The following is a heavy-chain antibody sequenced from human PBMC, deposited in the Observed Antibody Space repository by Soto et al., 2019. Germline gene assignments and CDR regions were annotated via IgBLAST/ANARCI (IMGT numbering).Heavy chain of an antibody. CDR1: GVTFSSYS. V-gene: IGHV3-21*01. Sequence: PGGSLRLSCAASGVTFSSYSMNWVRQAPGKGLEWVSSISSSSSYIYYADSVKGRFTISRDNAKNSLYLQMNSLRAEDTAVYYCERAPGGIQLWFYFDYWAQGTLVTVSS. D-gene: IGHD5-18*01. CDR3: ERAPGGIQLWFYFDY. J-gene: IGHJ4*02. CDR2: ISSSSSYI.